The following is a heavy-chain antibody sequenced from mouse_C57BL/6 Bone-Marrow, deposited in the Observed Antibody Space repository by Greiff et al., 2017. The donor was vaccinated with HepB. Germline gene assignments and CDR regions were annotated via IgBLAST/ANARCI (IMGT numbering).Heavy chain of an antibody. J-gene: IGHJ4*01. CDR2: INPNNGGT. V-gene: IGHV1-26*01. CDR3: ARDYYSNYGDYYAMDD. Sequence: VQLQQSGPELVKPGASVKISCKASGYTFTDYYMNWVKQSHGKSLEWIGDINPNNGGTSYNQKFKGKATLTVDKSSSTAYMELRSLTSEDSAVYYCARDYYSNYGDYYAMDDWGQGTSVTVSS. D-gene: IGHD2-5*01. CDR1: GYTFTDYY.